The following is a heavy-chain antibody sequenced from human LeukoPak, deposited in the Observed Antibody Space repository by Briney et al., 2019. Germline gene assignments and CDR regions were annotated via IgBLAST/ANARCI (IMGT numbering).Heavy chain of an antibody. V-gene: IGHV4-34*01. CDR3: GREGPDIATRWVAGRYSYRYYFDY. Sequence: SETLSLTCAVYAGSFSGYYWNWIRQPPGKGLEWIGEVNHSGSTNYKSSLKRRVTISVDTSKTHFSLKLSSVTAADTAVYYCGREGPDIATRWVAGRYSYRYYFDYWGQGTLVTVSS. CDR1: AGSFSGYY. D-gene: IGHD6-6*01. CDR2: VNHSGST. J-gene: IGHJ4*02.